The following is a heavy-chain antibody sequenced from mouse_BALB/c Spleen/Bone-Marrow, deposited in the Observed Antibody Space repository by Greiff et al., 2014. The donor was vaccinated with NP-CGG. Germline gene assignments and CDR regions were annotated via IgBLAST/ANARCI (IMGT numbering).Heavy chain of an antibody. CDR1: GFNIKDTY. CDR2: IDPANGNT. CDR3: AAYYRYLAWFAY. J-gene: IGHJ3*01. D-gene: IGHD2-14*01. Sequence: VQLQQSGAELVKPGASVKLSCTASGFNIKDTYMHWVKQRPEQGLEWIGRIDPANGNTKYDPKFQGKATITADTSSNTAYLQLSSLTSEDTAVYYCAAYYRYLAWFAYRGQGTLVTGSA. V-gene: IGHV14-3*02.